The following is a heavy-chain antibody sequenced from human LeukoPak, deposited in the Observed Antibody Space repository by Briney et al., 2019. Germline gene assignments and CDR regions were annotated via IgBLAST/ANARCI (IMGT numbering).Heavy chain of an antibody. CDR2: INHSGST. V-gene: IGHV4-34*01. Sequence: PSETLSLTCAVYGGSFSGYYWSWIRQPPGKGLERIGEINHSGSTNYNPSLKSRVTISVDTSKNQFSLKLSSVTAADTAVYYCARGLAARPLGWFDPWGQGTLVTVSS. CDR1: GGSFSGYY. J-gene: IGHJ5*02. D-gene: IGHD6-6*01. CDR3: ARGLAARPLGWFDP.